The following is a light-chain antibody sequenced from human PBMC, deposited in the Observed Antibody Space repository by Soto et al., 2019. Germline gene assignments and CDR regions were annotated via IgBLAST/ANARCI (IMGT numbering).Light chain of an antibody. J-gene: IGKJ1*01. CDR2: DAS. CDR1: QSISSW. CDR3: QQYNSYPWT. Sequence: DIQMTQSPSNLSASVGDRVTITCRASQSISSWLAWFQQKPGKAPEVLIYDASSLESGVPSRFSGSGSGTEFTLTITSLQPDDFATYYCQQYNSYPWTFGQGTKVDIK. V-gene: IGKV1-5*01.